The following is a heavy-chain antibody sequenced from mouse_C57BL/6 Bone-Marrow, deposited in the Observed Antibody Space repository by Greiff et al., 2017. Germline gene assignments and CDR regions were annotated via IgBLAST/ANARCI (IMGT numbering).Heavy chain of an antibody. Sequence: QVQLQQPGAELVKPGASVKMSCKASGYTFTSYWITWVKQRPGQGLEWIGDIYPTSGRTNYNEKFKSKAILTEDTSSNTAYRQLSSLTSEDPAVFYCARSGPLGRSVDYWGQGTTLTVSS. CDR1: GYTFTSYW. CDR3: ARSGPLGRSVDY. J-gene: IGHJ2*01. CDR2: IYPTSGRT. V-gene: IGHV1-55*01. D-gene: IGHD4-1*01.